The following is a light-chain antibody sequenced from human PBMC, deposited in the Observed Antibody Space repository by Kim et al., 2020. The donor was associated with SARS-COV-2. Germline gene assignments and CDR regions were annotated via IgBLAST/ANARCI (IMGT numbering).Light chain of an antibody. CDR2: GAS. CDR3: QQYYTTPIT. Sequence: DIVMTQSPASLAVSLGERATITCKSSQSGLSSSYNRHYLSWHQQKPGQPPRLLIYGASSRKSVVPDRCGGSVSGADFILTSSSLQAEDVAVYYYQQYYTTPITFGQGTRLEIK. V-gene: IGKV4-1*01. J-gene: IGKJ5*01. CDR1: QSGLSSSYNRHY.